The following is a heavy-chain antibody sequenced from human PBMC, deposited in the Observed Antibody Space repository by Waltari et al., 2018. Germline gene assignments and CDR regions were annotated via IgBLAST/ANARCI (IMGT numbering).Heavy chain of an antibody. CDR3: IRDYGSPY. D-gene: IGHD6-19*01. CDR1: GFTLSNYW. V-gene: IGHV3-7*03. CDR2: INKDGTET. J-gene: IGHJ4*02. Sequence: EAQQVESGGDLVQPGGSLSLSWLVCGFTLSNYWMSWVRQAPGKGLEWVANINKDGTETYYVDSVRGRFTISKDDAKNSVYLQMNSLKVEDTAVYYCIRDYGSPYWGQGTLVTVSS.